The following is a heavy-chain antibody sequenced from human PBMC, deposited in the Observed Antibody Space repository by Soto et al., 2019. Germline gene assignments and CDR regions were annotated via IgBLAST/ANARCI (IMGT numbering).Heavy chain of an antibody. D-gene: IGHD2-2*01. V-gene: IGHV1-2*02. J-gene: IGHJ4*02. Sequence: ASVKISCKASGYTFPGNYMHWVRQAPGQGLEWMALINPTSGGTNYAQKFQGRVTMTWDTSISTAYMELGRLRSDDTAIYYCARGYCSSSGCSHYFDYWGQGTLVAVSS. CDR1: GYTFPGNY. CDR3: ARGYCSSSGCSHYFDY. CDR2: INPTSGGT.